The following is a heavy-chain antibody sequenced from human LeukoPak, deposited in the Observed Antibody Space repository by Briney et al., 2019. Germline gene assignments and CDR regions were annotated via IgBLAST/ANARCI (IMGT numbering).Heavy chain of an antibody. CDR3: ARARYCSSTSRYGWEIFDY. J-gene: IGHJ4*02. D-gene: IGHD2-2*01. CDR1: GFTFSSYE. CDR2: ISSSGSTI. V-gene: IGHV3-48*03. Sequence: GGSLRLSCAASGFTFSSYEMNWVRQAPGKGLEWVSYISSSGSTIYYADSVKGRFTISRDNAKNSLYLQMNSLRAEDTAVYYCARARYCSSTSRYGWEIFDYWGQGTLVTVSS.